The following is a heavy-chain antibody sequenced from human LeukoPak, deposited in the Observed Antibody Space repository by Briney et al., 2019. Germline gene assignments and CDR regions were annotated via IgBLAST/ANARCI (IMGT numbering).Heavy chain of an antibody. Sequence: ASVKVSCKASGYSFTDYYMHWVRQAPGQGLEWMGWIKPNSGGTNYAQKFQGRVTMTTDTSTSTANMELRSLRSDDTAVYYCARDHSSSCQLLDYWGQGTLVTIAS. J-gene: IGHJ4*02. CDR2: IKPNSGGT. CDR3: ARDHSSSCQLLDY. CDR1: GYSFTDYY. V-gene: IGHV1-2*02. D-gene: IGHD6-13*01.